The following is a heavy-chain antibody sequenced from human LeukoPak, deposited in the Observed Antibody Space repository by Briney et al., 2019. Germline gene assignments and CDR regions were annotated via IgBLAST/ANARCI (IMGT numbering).Heavy chain of an antibody. CDR2: INHSGST. D-gene: IGHD3-10*01. Sequence: SETLSLTCAVYGGSFSGYYWSWIRQPPGKGLEWIGEINHSGSTNYNPSLKSRVTISVDTSKNQFSLKLSSVTAADTAVYYCARGLRGPYYYGSGSPYWGQGTLVTVSS. CDR3: ARGLRGPYYYGSGSPY. CDR1: GGSFSGYY. V-gene: IGHV4-34*01. J-gene: IGHJ4*02.